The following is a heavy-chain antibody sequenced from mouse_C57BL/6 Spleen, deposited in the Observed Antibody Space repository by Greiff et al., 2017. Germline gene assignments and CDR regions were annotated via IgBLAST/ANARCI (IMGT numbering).Heavy chain of an antibody. CDR1: GFNIKDYY. J-gene: IGHJ2*01. Sequence: VQLQQSGAELVKPRASVKLSCTASGFNIKDYYMHWVKQRTEQGLEWIGRIDPEDGETKYAPKFQGKATITADTSSNTAYLQLSSLTSEDTAVYYCARYGTEYYFDYWGQGTTLTVSS. CDR3: ARYGTEYYFDY. D-gene: IGHD1-1*01. V-gene: IGHV14-2*01. CDR2: IDPEDGET.